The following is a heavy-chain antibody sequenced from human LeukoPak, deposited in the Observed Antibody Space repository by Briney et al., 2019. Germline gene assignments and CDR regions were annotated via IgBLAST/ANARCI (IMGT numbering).Heavy chain of an antibody. J-gene: IGHJ4*02. CDR3: ARRDYDDSSGYHSSYFDH. CDR1: GGSISSYY. Sequence: SESVSLTCTVSGGSISSYYWSWIRQPPGKGLEWVGYIYYSGSTKYNPSVKSRAARSIDTSKNQFSLKVGSVTAADTAVYYCARRDYDDSSGYHSSYFDHWGQGTLVSVSS. V-gene: IGHV4-59*08. D-gene: IGHD3-22*01. CDR2: IYYSGST.